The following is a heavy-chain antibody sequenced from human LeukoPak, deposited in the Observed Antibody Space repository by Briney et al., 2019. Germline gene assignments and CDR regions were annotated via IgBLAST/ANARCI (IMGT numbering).Heavy chain of an antibody. Sequence: PSETLSLTCTVSGGSISSYYWSWIRQPAGKGLEWIGRIYTSGSTNYNPSLKSRVTMSVDTSKNQFSLKLSSVTAADTAVYYCASLLGNTAMTYYYYYGMDVWGQGTTVTVSS. CDR3: ASLLGNTAMTYYYYYGMDV. V-gene: IGHV4-4*07. D-gene: IGHD5-18*01. CDR1: GGSISSYY. CDR2: IYTSGST. J-gene: IGHJ6*02.